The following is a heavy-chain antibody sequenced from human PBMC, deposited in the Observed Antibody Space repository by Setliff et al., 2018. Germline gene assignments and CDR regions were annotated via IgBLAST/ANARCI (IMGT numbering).Heavy chain of an antibody. D-gene: IGHD6-13*01. CDR1: GFTVSSNY. CDR3: ARAPSSSWFSEAFDI. V-gene: IGHV3-53*03. Sequence: GGSLRLSCAASGFTVSSNYMSWVRQAPGKGLEWVSGITGNSDRIAYADSLKGRFTISRDNAKNTLYLQMNSLRAEDTAVYYCARAPSSSWFSEAFDIWGQGNAGHRLL. CDR2: ITGNSDRI. J-gene: IGHJ3*02.